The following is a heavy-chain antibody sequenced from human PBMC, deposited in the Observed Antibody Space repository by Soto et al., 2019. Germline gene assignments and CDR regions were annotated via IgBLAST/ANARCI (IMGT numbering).Heavy chain of an antibody. V-gene: IGHV3-30*18. J-gene: IGHJ4*02. Sequence: QVQLVESGGGVVQPGRSLRLSCAASGFTFSSYGMHWVRQAPGKGLEWVAVISYDGSNKYYADSVKGRFTISRDNSKKXLYLQMNSLRAEDTAVYYCAKDFQDCGGDCYVFDYWGQGTLVTVSA. CDR1: GFTFSSYG. CDR3: AKDFQDCGGDCYVFDY. CDR2: ISYDGSNK. D-gene: IGHD2-21*02.